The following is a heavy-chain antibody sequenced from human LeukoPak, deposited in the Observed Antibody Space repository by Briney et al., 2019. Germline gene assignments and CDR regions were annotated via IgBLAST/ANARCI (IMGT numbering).Heavy chain of an antibody. V-gene: IGHV4-34*01. D-gene: IGHD2-2*02. Sequence: SETLSLTCAVYGGSFGGYFWSWIRPPPGKGLEWIGEINDSGMTNYNPSPKSRVTISADTSNHQFSLKLSSVTAAQTAVYYCARGPLRYCSSTSCYKGRGYYYMDVWGKGTTVTVSS. J-gene: IGHJ6*03. CDR3: ARGPLRYCSSTSCYKGRGYYYMDV. CDR2: INDSGMT. CDR1: GGSFGGYF.